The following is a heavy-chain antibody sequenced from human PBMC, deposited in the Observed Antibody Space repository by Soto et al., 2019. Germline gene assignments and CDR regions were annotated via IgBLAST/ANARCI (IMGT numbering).Heavy chain of an antibody. CDR3: ARAYGGNPALFDP. V-gene: IGHV3-53*01. J-gene: IGHJ5*02. CDR1: GFTVSRDY. Sequence: PGGSLRLSCAASGFTVSRDYMSWVRQAPGKGLEWVSVIYTGGSTYYADSVKGRFTFSRDNSKNTLYLQMNSLRAEDTAVYYCARAYGGNPALFDPWGQGTLVTVFS. CDR2: IYTGGST. D-gene: IGHD4-17*01.